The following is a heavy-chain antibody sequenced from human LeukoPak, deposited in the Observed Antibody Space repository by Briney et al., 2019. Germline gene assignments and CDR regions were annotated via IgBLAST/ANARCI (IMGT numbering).Heavy chain of an antibody. D-gene: IGHD2-2*01. J-gene: IGHJ6*02. CDR1: GYTFTGYY. CDR2: INPNSGGT. Sequence: ASVKVSCKASGYTFTGYYMHWVRQAPGQGLEWMGWINPNSGGTNYAQKFQGRVTMTRDTSISTAYMELSRLRSDDTAVYYCARGRGTDIVVVPLGDVWGQGTTVTVSS. CDR3: ARGRGTDIVVVPLGDV. V-gene: IGHV1-2*02.